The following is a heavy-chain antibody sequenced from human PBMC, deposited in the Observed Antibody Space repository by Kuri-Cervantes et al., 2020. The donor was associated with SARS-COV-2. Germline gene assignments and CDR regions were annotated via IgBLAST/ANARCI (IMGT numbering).Heavy chain of an antibody. CDR2: IIPIFGTA. CDR1: GGTFSSYA. D-gene: IGHD3-10*01. V-gene: IGHV1-69*05. CDR3: ARGLWTSYYYYYYMDV. J-gene: IGHJ6*03. Sequence: SVKVSCKASGGTFSSYAISWVRQAPGQGLEWMGWIIPIFGTANYAQKFQGRVTITTDESTSTAYMELSSLRSEDTAVYYCARGLWTSYYYYYYMDVWGKGTTVTVSS.